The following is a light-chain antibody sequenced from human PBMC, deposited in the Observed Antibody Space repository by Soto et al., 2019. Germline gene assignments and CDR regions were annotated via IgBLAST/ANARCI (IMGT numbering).Light chain of an antibody. CDR3: QQYNNWPPAYT. J-gene: IGKJ2*01. CDR1: QRISSN. Sequence: EIVMTQSPATLSVSPRERATLSCRASQRISSNLAWYQQKPGQAPRLLIYGASTRATGIPERFSGSGSGTEFTLTISSLQSEDFAVYCCQQYNNWPPAYTFGQGTKVDIK. V-gene: IGKV3-15*01. CDR2: GAS.